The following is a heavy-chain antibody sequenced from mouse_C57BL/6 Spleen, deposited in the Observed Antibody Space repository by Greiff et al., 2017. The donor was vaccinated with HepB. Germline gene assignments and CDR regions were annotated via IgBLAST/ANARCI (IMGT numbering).Heavy chain of an antibody. J-gene: IGHJ3*01. V-gene: IGHV5-4*01. CDR3: AREDNFLFAY. Sequence: EAKLVESGGGLVKPGGSLKLSCAASGFTFSSYAMSWVRQTPEKRLEWVATISDGGSYTYYPDNVKGRFTISRDNAKNNLYLQMSHLKSEDTAMYYCAREDNFLFAYWGQGTLVTVSA. D-gene: IGHD1-3*01. CDR1: GFTFSSYA. CDR2: ISDGGSYT.